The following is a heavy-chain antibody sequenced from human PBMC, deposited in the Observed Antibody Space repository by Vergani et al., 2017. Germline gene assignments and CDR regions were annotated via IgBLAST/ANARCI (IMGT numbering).Heavy chain of an antibody. Sequence: EVQMVESGGGLVKPGGSLRLSCVASGFTFDDYAMHWVRQAPGKGLEWVSGINWNSDSIAYADSVKGRFTISRDNAKNSLYLQMNSLRAEDTALYYCVKDIAASGNNWYFDLWGRGTLVTVSS. J-gene: IGHJ2*01. CDR1: GFTFDDYA. D-gene: IGHD6-13*01. V-gene: IGHV3-9*01. CDR2: INWNSDSI. CDR3: VKDIAASGNNWYFDL.